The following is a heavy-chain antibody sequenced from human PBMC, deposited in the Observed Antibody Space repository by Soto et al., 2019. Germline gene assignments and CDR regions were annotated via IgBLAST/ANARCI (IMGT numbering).Heavy chain of an antibody. D-gene: IGHD2-15*01. V-gene: IGHV4-59*01. Sequence: SETLSLTCTVSGASISTYDWSWIRQPPGKGLEWIGYISYSGSTNYNPSLKSRVTISFDASKNEISLQVRSATAADAAVYYCARDLKEYCSDGKCNWFDPWGQGTLLTVSS. CDR2: ISYSGST. CDR1: GASISTYD. CDR3: ARDLKEYCSDGKCNWFDP. J-gene: IGHJ5*02.